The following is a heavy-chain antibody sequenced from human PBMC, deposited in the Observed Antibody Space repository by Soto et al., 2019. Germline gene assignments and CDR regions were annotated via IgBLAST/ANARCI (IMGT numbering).Heavy chain of an antibody. CDR2: INAGNGNT. CDR3: ARDGARITVFGVVYYFDY. V-gene: IGHV1-3*01. J-gene: IGHJ4*02. Sequence: GASVKVSCKASGYTFSSHAMHWVRQAPGQRLEWMGWINAGNGNTEYSQNFQGRVAITRHTSASTAYMELRSLRSEDTAVYYCARDGARITVFGVVYYFDYWGQGTLVTVSS. CDR1: GYTFSSHA. D-gene: IGHD3-3*01.